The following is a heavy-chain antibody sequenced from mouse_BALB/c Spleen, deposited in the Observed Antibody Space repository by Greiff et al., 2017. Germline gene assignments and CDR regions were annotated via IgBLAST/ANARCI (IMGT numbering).Heavy chain of an antibody. CDR3: ATVYGNYWFAY. Sequence: EVKVVESGGGLVKPGGSLKLSCAASGFTFSSYAMSWVRQTPEKRLEWVASISSGGSTYYPDSVKGRLTISRDNARNILYLQMSSLRSEDTAMYYCATVYGNYWFAYWGQGTLVTVSA. D-gene: IGHD2-1*01. CDR1: GFTFSSYA. J-gene: IGHJ3*01. V-gene: IGHV5-6-5*01. CDR2: ISSGGST.